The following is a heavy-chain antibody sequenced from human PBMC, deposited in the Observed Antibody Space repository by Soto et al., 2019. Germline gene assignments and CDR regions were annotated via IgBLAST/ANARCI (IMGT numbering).Heavy chain of an antibody. CDR1: GFTFSSCA. CDR2: IIDSGGST. V-gene: IGHV3-23*01. Sequence: EVQLLESGGGLVQPGGSLRLSCAASGFTFSSCAMGWVRQAPGKGLEWVSDIIDSGGSTYYADSVKGRFTISRDNSKSTVYLLMSRLRAEDTAVYYCAKGRSYCHYCGVDVWGQGTTVTVSS. J-gene: IGHJ6*02. CDR3: AKGRSYCHYCGVDV.